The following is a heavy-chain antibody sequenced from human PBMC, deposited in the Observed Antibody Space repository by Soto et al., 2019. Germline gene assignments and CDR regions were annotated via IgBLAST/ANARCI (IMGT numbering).Heavy chain of an antibody. V-gene: IGHV1-69*12. CDR3: ASDKDRVQLGGNYYYMVDV. J-gene: IGHJ6*02. CDR1: GGTFSNSA. CDR2: IMPIFRTP. D-gene: IGHD1-1*01. Sequence: QVQLEQSGAEVKKPGSSVKVSCRASGGTFSNSALSWVRQAPGQGLEWIGGIMPIFRTPDYAQKFQGRGTIAEDESTSTAYMELSGLRRDDTAVYYWASDKDRVQLGGNYYYMVDVWGQGTTVTVSS.